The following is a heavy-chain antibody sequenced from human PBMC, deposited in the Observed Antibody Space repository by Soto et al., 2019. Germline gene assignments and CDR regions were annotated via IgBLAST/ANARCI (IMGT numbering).Heavy chain of an antibody. CDR2: MNPNSGNT. J-gene: IGHJ4*02. CDR1: GYTFTSYD. V-gene: IGHV1-8*01. D-gene: IGHD4-4*01. CDR3: ARGLKRTTVLPQGY. Sequence: ASVKVSCKASGYTFTSYDINWVRQATRQGLEWMGWMNPNSGNTGYAQKFQGRVTMTRNTSISTAYMELSSLRSEDTAVYYCARGLKRTTVLPQGYWGQGTLVTVSS.